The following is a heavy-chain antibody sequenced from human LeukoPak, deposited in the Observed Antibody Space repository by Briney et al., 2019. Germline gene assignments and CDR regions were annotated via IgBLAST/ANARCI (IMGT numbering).Heavy chain of an antibody. Sequence: SETLSLTCTVSGGSITSSLYYWGWIRQPPGKGRGWIGSIYDDGAAYYKPSRKSRVTISVDTTKNQFSLKRTAVTAADTAVYYCASWDTMGYWGQGTLVTVSS. V-gene: IGHV4-39*01. J-gene: IGHJ4*02. D-gene: IGHD5-18*01. CDR1: GGSITSSLYY. CDR3: ASWDTMGY. CDR2: IYDDGAA.